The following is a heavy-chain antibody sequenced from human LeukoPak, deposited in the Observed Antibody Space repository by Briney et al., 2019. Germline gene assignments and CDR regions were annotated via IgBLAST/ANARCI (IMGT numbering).Heavy chain of an antibody. V-gene: IGHV3-30-3*01. Sequence: PGGSLRLSCAASGFTFSSYAMHWVRQAPGKGLEWVAVISYDGSNKYYADSVKGRFNISRDNSKNTLYLQMNSLRAEDTAVYYCASLFGTADAFDIWGQGTMVTVSS. CDR3: ASLFGTADAFDI. D-gene: IGHD3-16*01. CDR1: GFTFSSYA. CDR2: ISYDGSNK. J-gene: IGHJ3*02.